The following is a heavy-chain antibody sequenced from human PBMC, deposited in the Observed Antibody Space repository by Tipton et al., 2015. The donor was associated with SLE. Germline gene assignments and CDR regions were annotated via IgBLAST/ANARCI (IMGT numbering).Heavy chain of an antibody. J-gene: IGHJ2*01. CDR1: GGSFSGYY. CDR2: IHHSGRT. V-gene: IGHV4-34*01. Sequence: TLSLTCAVYGGSFSGYYWSWIRQPPGKGLEWIGEIHHSGRTKYNTSLKSRVTISVDSSKNQFSLKLSSVTAADSAVYYCARFSPPDLWGRGTLVTVSS. D-gene: IGHD2/OR15-2a*01. CDR3: ARFSPPDL.